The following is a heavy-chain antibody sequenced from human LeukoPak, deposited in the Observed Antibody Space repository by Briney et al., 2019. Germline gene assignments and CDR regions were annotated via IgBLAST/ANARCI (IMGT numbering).Heavy chain of an antibody. V-gene: IGHV4-30-4*08. CDR2: IHYDGRA. Sequence: PSQTLSLTCTVSGGSISSANHFWSWVRQAPGEGMEWIVYIHYDGRAHDNPSLKSRFSMSLDMSKNQFSLSLSSVTAADTAIYYCAREVITPGDSDGFDLWGQGTMVSVSS. J-gene: IGHJ3*01. CDR1: GGSISSANHF. D-gene: IGHD2-2*01. CDR3: AREVITPGDSDGFDL.